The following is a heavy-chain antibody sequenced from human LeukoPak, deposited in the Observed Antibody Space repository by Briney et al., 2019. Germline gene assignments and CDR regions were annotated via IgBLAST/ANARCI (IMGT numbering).Heavy chain of an antibody. Sequence: PGGSLRLSCAASGFNFRNYGMHRVRQAPGKGLEWVAYTRDDGSKNWYGDSVKGRFTISRDNSKSTLYLQMNSLRGEDTAVYYCANGDCRGGRCSSGAYWGQGTLVTVSS. CDR2: TRDDGSKN. CDR3: ANGDCRGGRCSSGAY. V-gene: IGHV3-30*02. D-gene: IGHD2-15*01. CDR1: GFNFRNYG. J-gene: IGHJ4*02.